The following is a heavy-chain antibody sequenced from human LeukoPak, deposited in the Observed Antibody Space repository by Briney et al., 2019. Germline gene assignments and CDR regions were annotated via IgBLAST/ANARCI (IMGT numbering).Heavy chain of an antibody. V-gene: IGHV5-51*01. J-gene: IGHJ4*02. CDR2: IYPGDSDT. CDR3: ARSGDRWLPSPDY. D-gene: IGHD5-24*01. Sequence: GESLKISCKGSGYSFSSYWIGWVRQMPGKGLEWMGIIYPGDSDTRYSPSFQGQVTVSADKSISTAYLQWSSLKASDTALYYCARSGDRWLPSPDYWGQGALVTVSS. CDR1: GYSFSSYW.